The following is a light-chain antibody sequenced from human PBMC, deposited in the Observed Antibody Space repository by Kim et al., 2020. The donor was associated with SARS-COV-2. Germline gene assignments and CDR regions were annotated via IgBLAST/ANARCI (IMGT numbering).Light chain of an antibody. Sequence: QPVLTQSPSASASLGASAKLTCTLSSGHSSYAIAWHQQQPEKGPRYLMKLNSDGSHSKGDGIPDRFSGSSSGAERYLTISSLQSEDEADYYCQTWGTGNVVFGGGTQLTVL. V-gene: IGLV4-69*01. J-gene: IGLJ2*01. CDR3: QTWGTGNVV. CDR2: LNSDGSH. CDR1: SGHSSYA.